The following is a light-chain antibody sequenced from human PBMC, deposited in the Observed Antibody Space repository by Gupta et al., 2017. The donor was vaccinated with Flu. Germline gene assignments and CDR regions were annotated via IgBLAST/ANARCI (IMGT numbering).Light chain of an antibody. Sequence: FMLTQPHSVSESPGKAVTISCTRSSGSIASTYVHWYQQRPGCSPTTVMYEDIQRPSGVPDRFSGSIDSSSNAASLTISGLQTEDEADYYCQSYDSTDLWVFGGGTKLTVL. CDR1: SGSIASTY. CDR3: QSYDSTDLWV. CDR2: EDI. V-gene: IGLV6-57*01. J-gene: IGLJ3*02.